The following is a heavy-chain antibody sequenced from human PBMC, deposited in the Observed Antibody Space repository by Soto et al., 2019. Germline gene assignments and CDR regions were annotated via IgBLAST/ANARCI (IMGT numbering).Heavy chain of an antibody. J-gene: IGHJ4*02. V-gene: IGHV3-23*01. Sequence: GGSLRLSCAASRFTSGYHAMNWVRQAPGKGLEWVSTISSNGDSTYYADSVKGRFAISRDNSKYTLYLQMSSLRTEDTSLYYCAKFDSTSNSGYDSFDCWGQGTLVTVSS. CDR3: AKFDSTSNSGYDSFDC. CDR2: ISSNGDST. CDR1: RFTSGYHA. D-gene: IGHD5-12*01.